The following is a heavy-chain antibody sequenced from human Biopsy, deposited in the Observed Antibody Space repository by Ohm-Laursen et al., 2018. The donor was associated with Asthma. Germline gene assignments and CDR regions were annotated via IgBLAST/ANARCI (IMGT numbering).Heavy chain of an antibody. V-gene: IGHV1-24*01. CDR3: ASDFPKDYARYNFQF. J-gene: IGHJ4*02. D-gene: IGHD4-17*01. Sequence: SVKVSCKISGYSLTDLSMHWVRQAPGQGLEWMGGHDHEGGGAVNARRFQGRVTMTEDTSTDTAYMELSSLSSDDTAVYYCASDFPKDYARYNFQFWGQGTLVTVSS. CDR2: HDHEGGGA. CDR1: GYSLTDLS.